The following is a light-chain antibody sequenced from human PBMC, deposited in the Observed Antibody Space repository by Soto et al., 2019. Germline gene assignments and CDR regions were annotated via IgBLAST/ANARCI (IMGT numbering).Light chain of an antibody. Sequence: QSALTQPVSVSGSPGQSITISCTGTSSDVGGYNYVSWYQQHPGKAPKLMIYDVSNRPSGVSNRFSGSKSGNTASLTISGLQAEDEADYYCSSYTSSHYVFGTGTKVTVL. CDR2: DVS. J-gene: IGLJ1*01. CDR3: SSYTSSHYV. V-gene: IGLV2-14*01. CDR1: SSDVGGYNY.